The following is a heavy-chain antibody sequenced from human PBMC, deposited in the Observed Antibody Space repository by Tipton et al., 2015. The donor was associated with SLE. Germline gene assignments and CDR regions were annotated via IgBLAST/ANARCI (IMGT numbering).Heavy chain of an antibody. CDR1: GYTFTSYG. V-gene: IGHV1-18*01. D-gene: IGHD6-19*01. Sequence: QSGAEVKKSGASVKVSCKASGYTFTSYGISWVRQGPGQGLEWMGWISPNNGNTNYAQKLQGRVTITTDTSTSTAYMELRSLRSDDTAVYYCARGGACGTVSGNPHMSGGMDVWGQGTTVTVSS. CDR3: ARGGACGTVSGNPHMSGGMDV. J-gene: IGHJ6*02. CDR2: ISPNNGNT.